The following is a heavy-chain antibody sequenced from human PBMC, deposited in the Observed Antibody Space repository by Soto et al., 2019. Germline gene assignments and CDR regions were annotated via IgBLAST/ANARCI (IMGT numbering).Heavy chain of an antibody. CDR2: IKKDGSEK. CDR3: AQVGSGYYTGLYFEY. CDR1: GFTFGDYW. D-gene: IGHD3-3*01. Sequence: EVQLVESGGALVQRGGSLRLSCAASGFTFGDYWMSWVRQAPGKGLEWVAHIKKDGSEKYYVDSVKGRFTVSRDNAAKSLFLRMNSLRAEDMAVYYCAQVGSGYYTGLYFEYWGQGTLVTVSS. J-gene: IGHJ4*02. V-gene: IGHV3-7*03.